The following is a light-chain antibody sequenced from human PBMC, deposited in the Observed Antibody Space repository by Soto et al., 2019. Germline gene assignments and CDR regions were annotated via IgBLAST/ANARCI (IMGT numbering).Light chain of an antibody. V-gene: IGLV1-40*01. CDR1: SSNIGAGYD. Sequence: QSALTQPPSVSGAPGQRVTISCTGSSSNIGAGYDVHWYQQLPGTAPKLLIYGNSNRPSGVPDRFSGSKSGTSASLAITGLQAEDEADYYCQSYDSSLSGWNVVFGGGTKLTVL. CDR2: GNS. CDR3: QSYDSSLSGWNVV. J-gene: IGLJ2*01.